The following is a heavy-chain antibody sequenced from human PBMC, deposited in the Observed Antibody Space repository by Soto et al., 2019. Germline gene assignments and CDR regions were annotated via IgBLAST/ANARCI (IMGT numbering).Heavy chain of an antibody. D-gene: IGHD6-13*01. CDR3: ARGLYSSSWYGALGAYYYYGMDV. J-gene: IGHJ6*02. V-gene: IGHV3-21*01. CDR2: ISSSSSYI. Sequence: LILSCAASGFTFSSYSINWVRHAPVKLLDWVSSISSSSSYIYYADSVKGRFTISRDNAKNSLYLQMNSLRAEDTAVYYCARGLYSSSWYGALGAYYYYGMDVWGQGTTVTVSS. CDR1: GFTFSSYS.